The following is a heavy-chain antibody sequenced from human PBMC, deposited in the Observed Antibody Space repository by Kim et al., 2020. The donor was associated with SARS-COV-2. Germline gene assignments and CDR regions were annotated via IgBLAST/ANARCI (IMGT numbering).Heavy chain of an antibody. CDR2: ISSSGSTI. J-gene: IGHJ6*02. Sequence: GRSLRLSCAASGFTFSSYEMNWVRQAPGKGLEWVSYISSSGSTIYYADSVKGRFTISRDNAKNSLYLQMNSLRAEDTAVYYCARDYLSSSWDTYYYYGMDVWRQGTTVTISS. V-gene: IGHV3-48*03. CDR3: ARDYLSSSWDTYYYYGMDV. D-gene: IGHD6-13*01. CDR1: GFTFSSYE.